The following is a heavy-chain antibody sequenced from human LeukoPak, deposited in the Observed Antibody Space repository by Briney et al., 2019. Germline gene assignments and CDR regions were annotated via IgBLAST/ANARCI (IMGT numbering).Heavy chain of an antibody. CDR3: ARGRGAPFDILTGFWYYYYYMDV. D-gene: IGHD3-9*01. J-gene: IGHJ6*03. CDR2: INHSGST. CDR1: GGSFSGYY. V-gene: IGHV4-34*01. Sequence: SETLSLTCAVYGGSFSGYYWSWIRQPPGKGLEWIGEINHSGSTNYNPSLKSRVTISVDTSKNQFSLKLSSVTAADTAVYYCARGRGAPFDILTGFWYYYYYMDVWGKGTTVTVSS.